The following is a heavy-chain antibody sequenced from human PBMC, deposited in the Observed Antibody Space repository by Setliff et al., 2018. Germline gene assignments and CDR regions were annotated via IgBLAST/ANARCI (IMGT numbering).Heavy chain of an antibody. CDR1: GFTFSGYY. CDR3: AKDRWGYADP. V-gene: IGHV3-30*02. Sequence: PGGSLRLSCAASGFTFSGYYMHWLRQSPDNRLEWLAYIHYGGGHIQYADSVKGRFTVSRDNAMDTLFLQMNGLTTDDTAEYFCAKDRWGYADPWGQGTLVTVSS. D-gene: IGHD2-2*01. CDR2: IHYGGGHI. J-gene: IGHJ5*02.